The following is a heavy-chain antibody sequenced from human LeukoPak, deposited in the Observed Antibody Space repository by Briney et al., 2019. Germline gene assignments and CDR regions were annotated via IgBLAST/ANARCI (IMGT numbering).Heavy chain of an antibody. CDR2: ITNDGSET. Sequence: GGTLRLSCAASGVTFSGHWMCWVRQAPRKGLMWVSRITNDGSETFYADSVKGRFTVSRDNAKNTLYLQMNSLTVEDTAVYYGVRVGSALDSWGRGSLVTVSS. J-gene: IGHJ4*02. CDR3: VRVGSALDS. CDR1: GVTFSGHW. D-gene: IGHD6-19*01. V-gene: IGHV3-74*01.